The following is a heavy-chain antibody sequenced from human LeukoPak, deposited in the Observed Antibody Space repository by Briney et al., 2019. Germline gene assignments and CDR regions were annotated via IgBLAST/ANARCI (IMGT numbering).Heavy chain of an antibody. CDR2: IIPILGIA. D-gene: IGHD3-16*02. V-gene: IGHV1-69*04. J-gene: IGHJ3*02. CDR1: GGTFSSYA. CDR3: ARDRDYDYVWGSYRGNAFDI. Sequence: GASVKVSCKASGGTFSSYAISWVRQAPGQGLEWMGRIIPILGIANYAQKFQGRVTITADKSTSTAYMELSSLRSEDTAVYYCARDRDYDYVWGSYRGNAFDIWGQGTMVTVSS.